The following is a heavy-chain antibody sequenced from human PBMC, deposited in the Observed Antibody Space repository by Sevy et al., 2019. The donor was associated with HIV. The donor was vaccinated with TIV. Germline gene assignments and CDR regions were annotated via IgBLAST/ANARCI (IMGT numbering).Heavy chain of an antibody. CDR1: GYSITSGYY. D-gene: IGHD3-10*01. CDR3: ARHSHGSGTYYVLFDY. Sequence: SETLSLTCAISGYSITSGYYWGWIRQPPGKGLEWIGSIYQSGSTHYNPSLKSRVTMSVDTSKNQFSLKLSSVTAADTAVYYCARHSHGSGTYYVLFDYWGQGTLVTVSS. CDR2: IYQSGST. V-gene: IGHV4-38-2*01. J-gene: IGHJ4*02.